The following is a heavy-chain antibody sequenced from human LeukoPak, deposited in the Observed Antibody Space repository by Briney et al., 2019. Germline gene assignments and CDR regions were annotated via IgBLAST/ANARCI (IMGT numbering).Heavy chain of an antibody. D-gene: IGHD1-14*01. Sequence: GGSLRLSCAGSGFTFGGYGMHWLRQTPGKGLEWVAVIAYDGSRAFYADSVKGRFTISRDNSKNTMSVQMDDLRAEDTAVYYCTRYNNDHFDYWGQGTLVTVSS. CDR3: TRYNNDHFDY. J-gene: IGHJ4*02. CDR1: GFTFGGYG. V-gene: IGHV3-33*01. CDR2: IAYDGSRA.